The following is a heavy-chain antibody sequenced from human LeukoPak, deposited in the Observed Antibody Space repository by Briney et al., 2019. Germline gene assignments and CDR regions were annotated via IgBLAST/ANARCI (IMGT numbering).Heavy chain of an antibody. J-gene: IGHJ5*02. Sequence: ASVKVSCKASGYTFSSYGVSWVRQAPGQGLEWMGWISAYNGNTNSAQKFQGRVTMTTDTSTNTAYMELRSLRLDDTAIYYCARENPIILIRGVLNWLDPWGQGTLVIVSS. CDR1: GYTFSSYG. CDR2: ISAYNGNT. CDR3: ARENPIILIRGVLNWLDP. D-gene: IGHD3-10*01. V-gene: IGHV1-18*01.